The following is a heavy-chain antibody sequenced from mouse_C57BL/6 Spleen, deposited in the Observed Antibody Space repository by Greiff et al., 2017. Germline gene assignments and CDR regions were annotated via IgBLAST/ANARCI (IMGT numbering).Heavy chain of an antibody. Sequence: VLLQQSGAELVRPGTSVKVSCKASGYAFTNYLIEWVKQRPGQGLEWIGVINPGSGGTNYNEKFKGKATLTADKSSSTAYMQLSSLTSEDSAVYFCARGGYYYGSSYFDVWGTGTTVTVSS. CDR2: INPGSGGT. CDR1: GYAFTNYL. D-gene: IGHD1-1*01. CDR3: ARGGYYYGSSYFDV. V-gene: IGHV1-54*01. J-gene: IGHJ1*03.